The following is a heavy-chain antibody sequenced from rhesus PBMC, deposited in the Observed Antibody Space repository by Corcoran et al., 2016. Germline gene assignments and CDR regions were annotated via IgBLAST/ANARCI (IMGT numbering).Heavy chain of an antibody. CDR2: ISRAGGSK. D-gene: IGHD4-29*01. Sequence: VQLVESVECVVEPGGSGRLACVSSGFSFYAYAVVCVRPAPWTGVEGVFGISRAGGSKGNADSGKGRFTISRDNAKNSLYLQMGSLRAEDTALYYCAREDDYGSSYSIYWGQGVLVTVSS. CDR1: GFSFYAYA. CDR3: AREDDYGSSYSIY. J-gene: IGHJ4*01. V-gene: IGHV3-201*01.